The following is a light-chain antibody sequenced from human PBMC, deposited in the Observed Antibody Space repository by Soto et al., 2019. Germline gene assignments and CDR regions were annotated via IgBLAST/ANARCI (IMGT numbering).Light chain of an antibody. Sequence: DIQMTQNHSPLSASVGDRVTITCRASQSISRWLAWYQQKPGKAPKLLIYDASTLESGVPSRFSGRGSGTEFTLTISSLQPDDFAPYSCQQYSRYTAFGPGSKFGIK. CDR1: QSISRW. J-gene: IGKJ2*01. V-gene: IGKV1-5*01. CDR3: QQYSRYTA. CDR2: DAS.